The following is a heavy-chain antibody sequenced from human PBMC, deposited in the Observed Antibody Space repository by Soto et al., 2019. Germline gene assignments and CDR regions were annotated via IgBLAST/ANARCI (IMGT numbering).Heavy chain of an antibody. Sequence: SETLSLTCSVSGGSISSGYWTWIRQPPGKGLEWIGYIYYGGSINYNPSLKSRVIISVDTAKNQFSLRLSSVTAADTAVYYCTGACYDISGYSLDPWGQGTSVTVS. CDR2: IYYGGSI. D-gene: IGHD3-22*01. CDR1: GGSISSGY. V-gene: IGHV4-59*01. J-gene: IGHJ5*02. CDR3: TGACYDISGYSLDP.